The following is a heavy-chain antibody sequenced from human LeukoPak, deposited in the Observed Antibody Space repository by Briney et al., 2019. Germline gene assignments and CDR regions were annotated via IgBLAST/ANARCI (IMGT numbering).Heavy chain of an antibody. CDR2: IIPIFGTA. CDR3: AREYAHYSFDY. Sequence: SVKVSCKVSGYTLTELSMHWVRQAPGKGLEWMGGIIPIFGTANYAQKFQGRVTITADESTSTAYMELSSLRSEDTAVYYCAREYAHYSFDYWGQGTLVTVSS. J-gene: IGHJ4*02. CDR1: GYTLTELS. V-gene: IGHV1-69*13.